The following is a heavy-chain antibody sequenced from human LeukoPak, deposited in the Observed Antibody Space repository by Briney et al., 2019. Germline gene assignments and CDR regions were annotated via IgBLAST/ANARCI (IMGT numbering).Heavy chain of an antibody. D-gene: IGHD6-13*01. J-gene: IGHJ5*02. V-gene: IGHV3-23*01. CDR2: ISGSGGST. Sequence: GGSLRLSCAASGFTFSSYGMSWARQAPGKGLEWVSAISGSGGSTYYADSVKGRFTISRDNSKNTLYLQMNSLRAEDTAVYYCARDLRGSSWYAGRGNWFDPWGQGTLVTVSS. CDR1: GFTFSSYG. CDR3: ARDLRGSSWYAGRGNWFDP.